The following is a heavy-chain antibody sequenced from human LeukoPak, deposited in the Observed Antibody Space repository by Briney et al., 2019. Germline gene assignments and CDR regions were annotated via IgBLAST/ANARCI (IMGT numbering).Heavy chain of an antibody. CDR3: AKGIYGGNPIHFDY. V-gene: IGHV3-33*06. D-gene: IGHD4/OR15-4a*01. CDR2: IWYDGSNK. J-gene: IGHJ4*02. Sequence: GGSLRLSCAASGFTFSNYDMHWVRQAPGKGLEWVAVIWYDGSNKYYADSVKGRFTISRDNSKNTPYLQMNSLRAEDTAVYYCAKGIYGGNPIHFDYWGQGTLVTVSS. CDR1: GFTFSNYD.